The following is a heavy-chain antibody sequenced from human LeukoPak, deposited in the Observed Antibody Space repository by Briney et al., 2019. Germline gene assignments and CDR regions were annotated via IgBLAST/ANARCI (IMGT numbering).Heavy chain of an antibody. CDR2: IWYDGSNK. D-gene: IGHD3-9*01. Sequence: GGSLRLSCAASGFTFSSYGMHWVRQAPGKGLEWVAVIWYDGSNKYYADSVKGRFTISRDNSKNTLYLQMNSLRAEDTAVYYCARDGDILTGYYFDYWGQGPLVTVSS. CDR1: GFTFSSYG. V-gene: IGHV3-33*01. CDR3: ARDGDILTGYYFDY. J-gene: IGHJ4*02.